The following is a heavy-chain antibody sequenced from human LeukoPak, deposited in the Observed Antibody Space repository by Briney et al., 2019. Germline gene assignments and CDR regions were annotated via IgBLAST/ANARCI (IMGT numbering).Heavy chain of an antibody. CDR2: ISSSSSYI. Sequence: GGSLRLSCAASGFTFSSYSMNWVRQAPGKGLEWVSSISSSSSYIYYADSVKGRFTISRDNAKNSLYLQMNSLRAEDTAVYYCAKDQAGIAAATIFDYWGQGTLVTVSS. V-gene: IGHV3-21*01. D-gene: IGHD6-13*01. CDR1: GFTFSSYS. J-gene: IGHJ4*02. CDR3: AKDQAGIAAATIFDY.